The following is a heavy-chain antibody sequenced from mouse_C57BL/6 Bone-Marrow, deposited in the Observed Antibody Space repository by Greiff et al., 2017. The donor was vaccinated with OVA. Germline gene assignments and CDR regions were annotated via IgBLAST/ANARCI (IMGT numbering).Heavy chain of an antibody. CDR2: IWSGGST. Sequence: VKLQQSGPGLVQPSQSLSITCTVSGFSLTSYGVHWVRQSPGKGLEWLGVIWSGGSTDYNAAFISRLSIRKDNSKSQVFFKMNSLQADDTAIYYCARGDGPFAYWGQGTLVTVSA. V-gene: IGHV2-2*01. J-gene: IGHJ3*01. CDR3: ARGDGPFAY. CDR1: GFSLTSYG. D-gene: IGHD2-3*01.